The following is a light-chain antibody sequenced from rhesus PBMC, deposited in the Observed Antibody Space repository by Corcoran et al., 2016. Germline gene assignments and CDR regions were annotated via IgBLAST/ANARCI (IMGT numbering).Light chain of an antibody. CDR1: QGISNN. V-gene: IGKV1-25*01. J-gene: IGKJ4*01. CDR2: KAS. Sequence: DIQMTQSPSSLSASVGDRVTITCRASQGISNNLAWYQQKPGKVPKLLIYKASTLQSGIPSRFSGSGSGTDFTLTISSLQPEEFATYYWQHGYGILTFGGGTKVEIK. CDR3: QHGYGILT.